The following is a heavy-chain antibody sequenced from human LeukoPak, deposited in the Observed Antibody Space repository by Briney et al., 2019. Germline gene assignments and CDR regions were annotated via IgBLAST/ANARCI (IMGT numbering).Heavy chain of an antibody. CDR2: ISWNGGST. Sequence: GGSLRLSCAASAFTFDDYGMSWVRQAPGKGLEWVSGISWNGGSTAYVDSVKGRFTISRDNAKNSLYLQMNSLRAEDTALYYCARSYASDYYYVGAGYWGQGTLVTVSS. J-gene: IGHJ4*02. CDR1: AFTFDDYG. D-gene: IGHD3-22*01. V-gene: IGHV3-20*04. CDR3: ARSYASDYYYVGAGY.